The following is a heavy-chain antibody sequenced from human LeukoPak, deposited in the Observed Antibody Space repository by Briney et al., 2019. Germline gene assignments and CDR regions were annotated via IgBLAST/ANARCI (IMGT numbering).Heavy chain of an antibody. Sequence: SETLSLTCTVSGGSISSGGYYWSWIRQPPGKGLEWIGYIYHSGSTNYNPSLKSRVTISVDKSKNQFSLKLSSVTAADTAVYYCARSVVRGVIPQPPGDYWGQGTLVTVSS. CDR2: IYHSGST. CDR3: ARSVVRGVIPQPPGDY. D-gene: IGHD3-10*01. V-gene: IGHV4-30-2*01. CDR1: GGSISSGGYY. J-gene: IGHJ4*02.